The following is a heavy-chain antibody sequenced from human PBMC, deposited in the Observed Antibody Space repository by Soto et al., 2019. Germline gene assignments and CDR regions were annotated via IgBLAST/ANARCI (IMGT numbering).Heavy chain of an antibody. D-gene: IGHD6-6*01. J-gene: IGHJ4*02. CDR1: GVSMTSSSYY. V-gene: IGHV4-39*01. CDR2: INYRGYT. CDR3: ARHLILTHLEDRPWKFDS. Sequence: PSETLSLTCSVSGVSMTSSSYYWGWIRQSPGRGLEWLGSINYRGYTDYNTALRSRLTISVDTSKTQISLRLSSVTASDTSVYYCARHLILTHLEDRPWKFDSWGQGILVTVSS.